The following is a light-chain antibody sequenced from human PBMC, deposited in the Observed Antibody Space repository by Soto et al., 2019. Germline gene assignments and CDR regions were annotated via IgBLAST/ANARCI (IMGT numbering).Light chain of an antibody. Sequence: QSALTQPASVSGSPGQSITISCTGTSSDVGGYNYVSWYQQHPGKAPKLMIYEVSNRPSGVSNRFSGSRSGNTASLTISWRQAEDEADYYCSSYTSINSYVFGSGTKLAVL. V-gene: IGLV2-14*01. J-gene: IGLJ1*01. CDR1: SSDVGGYNY. CDR2: EVS. CDR3: SSYTSINSYV.